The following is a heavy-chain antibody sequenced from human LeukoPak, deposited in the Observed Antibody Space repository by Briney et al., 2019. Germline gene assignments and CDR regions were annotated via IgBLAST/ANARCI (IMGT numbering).Heavy chain of an antibody. D-gene: IGHD2-15*01. V-gene: IGHV1-69*05. CDR3: GAAHCKPGSCLYYFDY. Sequence: GASVKVSCKASGGTFSSHTVTWVRQAPGQGLRWMGGIIPTFGTPNSAQEFQGRLSIATDESTNTAYMELTALTSEDTAVYFCGAAHCKPGSCLYYFDYWGQGTLVNVSS. J-gene: IGHJ4*02. CDR2: IIPTFGTP. CDR1: GGTFSSHT.